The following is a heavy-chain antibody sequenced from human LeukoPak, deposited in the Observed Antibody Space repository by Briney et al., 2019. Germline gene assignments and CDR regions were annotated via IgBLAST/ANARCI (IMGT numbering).Heavy chain of an antibody. D-gene: IGHD3-10*01. J-gene: IGHJ4*02. Sequence: SETLSLTCAASGYSHSSGYYWGWIRQPPGKGLEWIGSIYHSGSTSYKPFLKCRVTISVDTSQNQFSLKLSSVTAADTAMYYCARLASIAVVRGLFFDCWGQGTLVTVSS. CDR3: ARLASIAVVRGLFFDC. CDR2: IYHSGST. CDR1: GYSHSSGYY. V-gene: IGHV4-38-2*01.